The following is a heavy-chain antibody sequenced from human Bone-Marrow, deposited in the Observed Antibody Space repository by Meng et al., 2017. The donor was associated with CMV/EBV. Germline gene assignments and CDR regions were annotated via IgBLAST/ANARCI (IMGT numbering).Heavy chain of an antibody. J-gene: IGHJ6*02. Sequence: RGSLRLSCAASGFTFDDYGMSWVRQAPGKGLEWVANIKQDGSEKYYVDSVKGRFTISRDNAKNSLYLQMNSLRAEDTAVYYCARDKRIPRKGYYYYYYGMDVWGQGTTVTVSS. CDR2: IKQDGSEK. CDR3: ARDKRIPRKGYYYYYYGMDV. V-gene: IGHV3-7*01. CDR1: GFTFDDYG. D-gene: IGHD2-15*01.